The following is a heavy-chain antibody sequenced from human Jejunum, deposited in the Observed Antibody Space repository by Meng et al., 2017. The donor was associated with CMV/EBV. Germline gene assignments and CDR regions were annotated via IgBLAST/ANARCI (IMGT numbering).Heavy chain of an antibody. CDR2: ISGSDDST. V-gene: IGHV3-23*01. CDR3: AKGSGSRSYRFDY. D-gene: IGHD3-10*01. CDR1: GFPLSTNF. Sequence: VRWLDSGGDLVQPGGSLRLSCEASGFPLSTNFMSWVRQAPGPGLEWVSAISGSDDSTYYAESVKGRFTISRDNSKNTLYLQMNSLRAEDTAVYYCAKGSGSRSYRFDYWGQGTLVTVFS. J-gene: IGHJ4*02.